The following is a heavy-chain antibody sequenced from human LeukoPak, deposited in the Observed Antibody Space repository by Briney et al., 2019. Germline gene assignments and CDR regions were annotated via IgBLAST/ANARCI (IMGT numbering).Heavy chain of an antibody. D-gene: IGHD2-15*01. CDR1: GFTFSSYW. CDR2: IRQDGSEK. Sequence: GGSLRLSCAASGFTFSSYWMSWVRQAPGKGLEWVANIRQDGSEKYYVDSVKGRFTISRDNAKNSLYLQMNSLRAEDTAVYYCARRRPRYCSGGSCYSSWFDPWGQGTLVTVSS. V-gene: IGHV3-7*01. CDR3: ARRRPRYCSGGSCYSSWFDP. J-gene: IGHJ5*02.